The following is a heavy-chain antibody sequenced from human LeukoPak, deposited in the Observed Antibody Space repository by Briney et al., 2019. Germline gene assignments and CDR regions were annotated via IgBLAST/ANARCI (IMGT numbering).Heavy chain of an antibody. CDR2: IYTSGST. CDR3: ARDGTSSSWYVYFQH. V-gene: IGHV4-4*07. CDR1: GGSISSYY. J-gene: IGHJ1*01. D-gene: IGHD6-13*01. Sequence: PSETLSLTCTVSGGSISSYYWSWIRQPAGKGLEWIGRIYTSGSTNYNPSLKSRVTMSVDTTKNQFSLKLSSVTAADTAVYYCARDGTSSSWYVYFQHWGQGTLVTVSS.